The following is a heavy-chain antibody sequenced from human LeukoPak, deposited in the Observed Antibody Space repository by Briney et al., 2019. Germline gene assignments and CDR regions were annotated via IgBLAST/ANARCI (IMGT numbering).Heavy chain of an antibody. CDR2: ISSNGGST. CDR1: GFTFSRYS. Sequence: PGTSLRLSCAASGFTFSRYSMHWVRQAPGKGLEYVSAISSNGGSTYYADSVKGRFTISRDNSKNTLYLQMSSLRVEDTAVYYCVKSPSGYSFNYWGQGTLVTVSS. J-gene: IGHJ4*02. V-gene: IGHV3-64D*06. D-gene: IGHD6-25*01. CDR3: VKSPSGYSFNY.